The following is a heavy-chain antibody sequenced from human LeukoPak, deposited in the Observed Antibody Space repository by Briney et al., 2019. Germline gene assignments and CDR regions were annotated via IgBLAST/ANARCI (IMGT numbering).Heavy chain of an antibody. D-gene: IGHD3-22*01. J-gene: IGHJ4*02. V-gene: IGHV3-15*01. CDR2: IKSNTDGGTV. CDR3: SRRRSGFLDY. CDR1: GFTFSNYW. Sequence: GGSLRLSCAASGFTFSNYWMTWVRQAPGKGLEWVGRIKSNTDGGTVDYAAPVKGRFTISRDDSKNTLYLEINNLKAEDTAVYYCSRRRSGFLDYWGQGTLVTVSS.